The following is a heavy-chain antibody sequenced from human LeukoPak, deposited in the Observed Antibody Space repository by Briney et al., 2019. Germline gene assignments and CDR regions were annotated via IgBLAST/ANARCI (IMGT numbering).Heavy chain of an antibody. Sequence: TGGSLRLSCAASGFTVNKNYMSWIRQAPGKGLEWVSAISGSGGSTYYADSVKGRFTVSRDNSKNTLYLQMNSLRAEDTAVYYCAKALPLEYSVPYFDYWGQGTLVTVSS. V-gene: IGHV3-23*01. J-gene: IGHJ4*02. CDR2: ISGSGGST. D-gene: IGHD1-1*01. CDR1: GFTVNKNY. CDR3: AKALPLEYSVPYFDY.